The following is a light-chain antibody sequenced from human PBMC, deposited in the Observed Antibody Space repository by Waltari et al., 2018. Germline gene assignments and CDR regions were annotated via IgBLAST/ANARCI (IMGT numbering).Light chain of an antibody. CDR1: QGVGKY. CDR2: HAS. Sequence: LVLTQAPATLSFSPGEIATLPCRASQGVGKYLAWYQQRPGQAPRLLLYHASIRATGIPDRFSGSGYGTDFSLTISRLEPEDFAVYYCQKYDFLPATFGQGTTVEIK. V-gene: IGKV3-20*01. CDR3: QKYDFLPAT. J-gene: IGKJ1*01.